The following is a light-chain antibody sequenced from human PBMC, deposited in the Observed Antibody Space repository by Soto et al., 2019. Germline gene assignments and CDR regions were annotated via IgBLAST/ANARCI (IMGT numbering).Light chain of an antibody. Sequence: EMVLTQSPGTLSLSPGERATLSCRASPSVSSNYLAWYQQKPGQAPRLLIYAAASRATDIPDRFSGSGSGTDFTLTISRLEPEDFAVYYCQQYGVSPRTFGQGTKVDIK. CDR2: AAA. V-gene: IGKV3-20*01. CDR3: QQYGVSPRT. CDR1: PSVSSNY. J-gene: IGKJ1*01.